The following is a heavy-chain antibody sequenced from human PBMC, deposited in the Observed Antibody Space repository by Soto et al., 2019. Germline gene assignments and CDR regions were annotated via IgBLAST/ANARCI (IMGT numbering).Heavy chain of an antibody. J-gene: IGHJ6*02. D-gene: IGHD2-2*01. CDR1: GYSFTSYW. CDR3: ARGYQLLGYYYYGMDV. V-gene: IGHV5-10-1*01. CDR2: IDPSDSYT. Sequence: ESLKISCKGSGYSFTSYWISWVRQMPGKGLEWMGRIDPSDSYTNYSPSFQGHVTISADKSISTAYLQWSSLKASDTAMYYCARGYQLLGYYYYGMDVWGQGTTVTVSS.